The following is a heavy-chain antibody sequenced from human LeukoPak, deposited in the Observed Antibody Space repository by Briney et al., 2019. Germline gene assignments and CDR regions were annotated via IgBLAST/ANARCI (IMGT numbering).Heavy chain of an antibody. CDR2: INHSGST. CDR1: GGSFSGYY. V-gene: IGHV4-34*01. J-gene: IGHJ5*02. Sequence: PSETLSLTCAVYGGSFSGYYWSWIRQPPGKGLEWIGEINHSGSTSYNPSLMSRVTISGDTSRNQFSLKLSSVTAADTAVYYCARGGWAGYYDSSGYQTYNWFDPWGQGTLVTVSS. D-gene: IGHD3-22*01. CDR3: ARGGWAGYYDSSGYQTYNWFDP.